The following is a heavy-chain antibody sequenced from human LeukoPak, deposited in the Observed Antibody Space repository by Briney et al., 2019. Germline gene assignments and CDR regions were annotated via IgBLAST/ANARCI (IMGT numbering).Heavy chain of an antibody. CDR3: TTHGYSGYDHNY. Sequence: GGSLRLSCAASGFTFSSYGMHWVRQAPGKGLEWVAVISYDGSNKYYADSVKGRFTISRDNSKNTLYLQMNSLRAEDTAVYYCTTHGYSGYDHNYWGQGTLVTVSA. J-gene: IGHJ4*02. CDR2: ISYDGSNK. D-gene: IGHD5-12*01. CDR1: GFTFSSYG. V-gene: IGHV3-30*03.